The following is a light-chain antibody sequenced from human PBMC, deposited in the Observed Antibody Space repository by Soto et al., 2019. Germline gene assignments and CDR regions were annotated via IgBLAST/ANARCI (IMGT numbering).Light chain of an antibody. CDR3: QQYILRPYT. Sequence: EIVMTQSPVTLSVSPGGRATLSCRASESVDSNVAWYQQKFGQPPSLIIYKASNRATGIPARFSGSGSGTEFTLTISGLQSEDVAVYYCQQYILRPYTFGQGTKVEI. CDR2: KAS. V-gene: IGKV3D-15*01. CDR1: ESVDSN. J-gene: IGKJ2*01.